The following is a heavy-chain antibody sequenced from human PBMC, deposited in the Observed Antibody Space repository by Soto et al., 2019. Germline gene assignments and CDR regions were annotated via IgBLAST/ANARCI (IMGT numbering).Heavy chain of an antibody. J-gene: IGHJ4*02. CDR3: ARGGMAIIPTATAFDY. D-gene: IGHD2-2*01. Sequence: PSETLSLTCTVSGGSISTYYWSWIRQPAGKGLEWIGRIYASGSTNYNPSLKSRVTMSVATSKNQFSLKLSSVTAADTDVYYCARGGMAIIPTATAFDYWGQGTLVTVSS. V-gene: IGHV4-4*07. CDR2: IYASGST. CDR1: GGSISTYY.